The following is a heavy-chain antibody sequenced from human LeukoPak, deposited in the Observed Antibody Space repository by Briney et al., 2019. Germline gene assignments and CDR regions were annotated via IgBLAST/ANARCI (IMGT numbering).Heavy chain of an antibody. CDR3: ARDPRRGIIVGATVWFDP. Sequence: GASVKVSCKASGYTFTGHYMHWVRQAPGQGLEWMGCINPNSGVTNSAQKFQGRVTMTRDTSTSTAYMELSRLKSDDTAVYYCARDPRRGIIVGATVWFDPWGQGTLVTVSS. CDR2: INPNSGVT. V-gene: IGHV1-2*02. CDR1: GYTFTGHY. J-gene: IGHJ5*02. D-gene: IGHD1-26*01.